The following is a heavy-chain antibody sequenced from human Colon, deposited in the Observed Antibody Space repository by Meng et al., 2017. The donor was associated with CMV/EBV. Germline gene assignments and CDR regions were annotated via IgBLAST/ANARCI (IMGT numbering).Heavy chain of an antibody. V-gene: IGHV1-2*02. CDR3: ASLSGGDFDY. Sequence: VHVMQFGAEVMYSGAEWQCSCIASAYTFPGYFMYWVRKAPGQGLEWLGVINPIPGGTNYAQKFQGRVTMTRDTSMNTAYMELSRLRSDDTAVYYCASLSGGDFDYWGQGTLVTVSS. CDR2: INPIPGGT. D-gene: IGHD1-26*01. J-gene: IGHJ4*02. CDR1: AYTFPGYF.